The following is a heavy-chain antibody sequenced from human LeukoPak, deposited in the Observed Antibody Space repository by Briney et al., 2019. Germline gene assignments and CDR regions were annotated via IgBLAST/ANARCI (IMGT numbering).Heavy chain of an antibody. V-gene: IGHV1-24*01. CDR2: FDPEDGET. Sequence: ASVKVSCKVSGYTLTELSMHWVRQAPGKGLEWMGGFDPEDGETIYAQKFQGRVTMTEDTSTDTAYMELSSLRSEDTAVYYCATGGFEWELPHFFDYWGQGTLVTVSS. J-gene: IGHJ4*02. D-gene: IGHD1-26*01. CDR3: ATGGFEWELPHFFDY. CDR1: GYTLTELS.